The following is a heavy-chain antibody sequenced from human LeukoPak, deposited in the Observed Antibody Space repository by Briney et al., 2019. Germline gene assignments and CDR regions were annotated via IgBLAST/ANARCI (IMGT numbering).Heavy chain of an antibody. CDR3: AREVMDNLRFDY. Sequence: ASVKVSCTASGYTFTSYYMHWVRQAPGQGLEWMGIINPSGGDTSYAQKFQGRLTMTRGTSTNTVYMELTSLRSEDTAVYYCAREVMDNLRFDYWGQGTLVTVSS. J-gene: IGHJ4*02. V-gene: IGHV1-46*01. D-gene: IGHD1-14*01. CDR1: GYTFTSYY. CDR2: INPSGGDT.